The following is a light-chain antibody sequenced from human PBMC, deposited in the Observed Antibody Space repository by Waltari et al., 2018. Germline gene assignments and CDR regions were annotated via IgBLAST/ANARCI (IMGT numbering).Light chain of an antibody. CDR2: WAS. CDR1: QSVLFSSNSKNY. V-gene: IGKV4-1*01. CDR3: QQFYTTPPT. J-gene: IGKJ1*01. Sequence: DIVMTQSPDSLAVSLGERATINCKSSQSVLFSSNSKNYLAWYQQKPGQPPKLLIYWASTRESGFPDRFSGSGSGTDFTLTISSLQAEDVAVYYCQQFYTTPPTFGQGTKVEIK.